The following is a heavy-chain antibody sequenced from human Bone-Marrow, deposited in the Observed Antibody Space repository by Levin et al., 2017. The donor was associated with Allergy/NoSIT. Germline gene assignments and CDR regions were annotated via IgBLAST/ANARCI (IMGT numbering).Heavy chain of an antibody. Sequence: MSSETLSLTCAISGDSVSSNSAAWNWIRQSPSRGLEWLGRTYYRSKWYNDYAVSVKSRITINPDTSKNQFSLQLNSVTPEDTAVYYCAREGWDASAGRKRGMDVWGQGTTVTVSS. D-gene: IGHD3-10*01. CDR1: GDSVSSNSAA. CDR3: AREGWDASAGRKRGMDV. CDR2: TYYRSKWYN. J-gene: IGHJ6*02. V-gene: IGHV6-1*01.